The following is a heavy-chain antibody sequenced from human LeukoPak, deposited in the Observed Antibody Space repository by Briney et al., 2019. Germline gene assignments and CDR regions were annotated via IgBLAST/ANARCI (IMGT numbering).Heavy chain of an antibody. J-gene: IGHJ4*02. CDR3: ARTTPYYDSSGYPGY. CDR2: INHSGST. Sequence: SETLSLTCAVYGGSFSGYYWSWIRQPPGKGLERIGEINHSGSTNYNPSLKSRVTISVDTSKNQFSLKLSSVTAADTAVYYCARTTPYYDSSGYPGYWGQGTLVTVSS. D-gene: IGHD3-22*01. V-gene: IGHV4-34*01. CDR1: GGSFSGYY.